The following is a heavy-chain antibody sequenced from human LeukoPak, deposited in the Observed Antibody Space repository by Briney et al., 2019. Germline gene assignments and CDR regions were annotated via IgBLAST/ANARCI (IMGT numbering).Heavy chain of an antibody. J-gene: IGHJ4*02. Sequence: GGSLRLSCAASGFTFNIYEMNWVRQAPGKGLEWVSYISSSGTSIYYADSVKGRFTISRDNAKNSLYLQMDSLRDEDTAIYYCARVTLGSTRGFDYWGQGALVTVSS. CDR3: ARVTLGSTRGFDY. CDR2: ISSSGTSI. D-gene: IGHD7-27*01. CDR1: GFTFNIYE. V-gene: IGHV3-48*03.